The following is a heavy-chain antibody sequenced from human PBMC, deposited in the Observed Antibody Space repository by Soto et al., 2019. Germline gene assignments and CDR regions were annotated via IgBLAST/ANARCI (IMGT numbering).Heavy chain of an antibody. CDR1: GYTFTSYA. V-gene: IGHV1-3*01. D-gene: IGHD2-15*01. J-gene: IGHJ4*02. CDR2: INAGNGNT. CDR3: ARGPGGPDGPGDY. Sequence: QVQLVQSGAEVKKPGASVKVSCKASGYTFTSYAMQWVRQAPGQRLEWMGWINAGNGNTKYSQKFQGRVTITRDTSASTAYMELSSLRSEDPPVYYCARGPGGPDGPGDYWGQGTLVTVSS.